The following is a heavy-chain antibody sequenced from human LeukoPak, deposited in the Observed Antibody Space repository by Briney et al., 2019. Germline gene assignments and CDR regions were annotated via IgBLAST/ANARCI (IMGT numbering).Heavy chain of an antibody. Sequence: PGGSLRLSCAAFGFTVSVNYMSWVRQAPGKGLECVSVIYSGGNTYYADSVKGRFTISRDNSKNTLYLQMNSLSAEDTAVYYCARDKVVGATHFDYWGQGTLVTVSS. V-gene: IGHV3-66*01. D-gene: IGHD1-26*01. CDR3: ARDKVVGATHFDY. CDR2: IYSGGNT. J-gene: IGHJ4*02. CDR1: GFTVSVNY.